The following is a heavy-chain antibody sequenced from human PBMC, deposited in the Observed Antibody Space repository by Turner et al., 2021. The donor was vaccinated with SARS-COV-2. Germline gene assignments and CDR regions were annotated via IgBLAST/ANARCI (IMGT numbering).Heavy chain of an antibody. Sequence: QVHLQQWGAGLLKPSETLSLTFAVYGGSFSGYYWTWIRQPPGKGLEWIGEIHPSGSTYYNPSLKSRVTISQDTSKSQFSLNLSSVTAADTAVYHCSRGDDSRKSGLLWGQGTLVTVSS. J-gene: IGHJ4*02. CDR2: IHPSGST. V-gene: IGHV4-34*01. CDR1: GGSFSGYY. D-gene: IGHD2-21*02. CDR3: SRGDDSRKSGLL.